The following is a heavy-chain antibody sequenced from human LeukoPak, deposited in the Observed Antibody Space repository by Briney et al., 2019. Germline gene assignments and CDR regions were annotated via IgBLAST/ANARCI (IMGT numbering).Heavy chain of an antibody. D-gene: IGHD4-17*01. CDR2: ISGSGSRT. J-gene: IGHJ4*02. CDR1: GFTFSNYA. V-gene: IGHV3-23*01. CDR3: AKARGDATVTTYSVDY. Sequence: GGSLRLSCAASGFTFSNYAMNWVRQAPGKGLEWVSAISGSGSRTYYADSVKGRFTISRDSSKNTLYLQMNSLRAEDTAAYYCAKARGDATVTTYSVDYWGQGTLVTVSS.